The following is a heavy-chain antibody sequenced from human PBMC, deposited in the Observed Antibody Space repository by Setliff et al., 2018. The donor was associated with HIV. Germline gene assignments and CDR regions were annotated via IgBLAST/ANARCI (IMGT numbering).Heavy chain of an antibody. CDR2: ISARSDY. V-gene: IGHV3-49*03. CDR1: GFTFSAYV. J-gene: IGHJ6*02. Sequence: GGSLRLSCAASGFTFSAYVMSWIRQAPGRGPEWVSAISARSDYSYAASVKDRFTISRDDSKSIAYLQMNSLKTEDSAVYYCSRDVLTNNYYYYGMDVWGQGTTVTVSS. CDR3: SRDVLTNNYYYYGMDV. D-gene: IGHD4-4*01.